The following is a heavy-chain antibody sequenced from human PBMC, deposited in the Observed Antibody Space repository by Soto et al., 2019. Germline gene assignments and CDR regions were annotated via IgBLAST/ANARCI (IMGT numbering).Heavy chain of an antibody. Sequence: ASVKVSCKASGYTFTSYGISWVRQAPGQGLEWMGWISAYNGNTNYAQKIQGRVTMTTDTSASTAYMELRSLRSDDTAVYYCACLNSGSHRDDAFDIWGQGTMVTVSS. J-gene: IGHJ3*02. CDR1: GYTFTSYG. D-gene: IGHD1-26*01. CDR2: ISAYNGNT. V-gene: IGHV1-18*01. CDR3: ACLNSGSHRDDAFDI.